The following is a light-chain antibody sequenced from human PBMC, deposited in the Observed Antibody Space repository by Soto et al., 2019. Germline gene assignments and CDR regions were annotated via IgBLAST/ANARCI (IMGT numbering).Light chain of an antibody. J-gene: IGKJ1*01. V-gene: IGKV1-5*03. CDR3: QQYNGYSTWT. Sequence: DIQMTQSPSTLSGSVGDRVTITCRASQTISSWLAWYQQTPGKAPKLLIYKASTLKSGVPSRFSGSRSGTEFTLTISSLQPDDFATYYCQQYNGYSTWTFGQGTKVDI. CDR2: KAS. CDR1: QTISSW.